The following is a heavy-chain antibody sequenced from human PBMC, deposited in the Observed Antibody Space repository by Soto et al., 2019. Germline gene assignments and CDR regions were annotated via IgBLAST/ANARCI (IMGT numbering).Heavy chain of an antibody. CDR2: IWYDGSNK. Sequence: PGGSLRLSCAASGFTFSSYGMHWVRQAPGKGLEWVAVIWYDGSNKYYADSAKGRFTISRDNSKNTLYLQMNSLRAEDTAVYYCARDHGNDISWEPYYYYYGMDVWGQGTTVTVSS. J-gene: IGHJ6*02. V-gene: IGHV3-33*01. D-gene: IGHD1-1*01. CDR3: ARDHGNDISWEPYYYYYGMDV. CDR1: GFTFSSYG.